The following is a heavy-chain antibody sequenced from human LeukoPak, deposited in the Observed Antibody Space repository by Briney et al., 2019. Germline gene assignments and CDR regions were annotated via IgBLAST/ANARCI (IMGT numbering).Heavy chain of an antibody. CDR2: IIPIFGTA. D-gene: IGHD3-22*01. J-gene: IGHJ4*02. V-gene: IGHV1-69*13. CDR3: TGAWYYYDSSGYWPLDY. Sequence: SVKVSCKASGGTFSSYAISWVRQAPGQGLEWMGGIIPIFGTANYAQKFQGRVTITADESTSTAYMELSSLRSEDTAVYYCTGAWYYYDSSGYWPLDYWGQGTLVTVSS. CDR1: GGTFSSYA.